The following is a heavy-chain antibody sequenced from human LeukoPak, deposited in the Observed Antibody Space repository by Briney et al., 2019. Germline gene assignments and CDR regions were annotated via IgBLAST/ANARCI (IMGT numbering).Heavy chain of an antibody. V-gene: IGHV1-69*13. CDR3: ARQGSRCNGVCSFDY. Sequence: SVKVSCKASGYTFTGYYMHWVRQAPGQGLEWMGGIIPIFGTANYAQKFQGRVTITADESTSTAYMELSSLRSEDTAVYYCARQGSRCNGVCSFDYWGQGTLVTVSS. D-gene: IGHD2-8*01. CDR1: GYTFTGYY. CDR2: IIPIFGTA. J-gene: IGHJ4*02.